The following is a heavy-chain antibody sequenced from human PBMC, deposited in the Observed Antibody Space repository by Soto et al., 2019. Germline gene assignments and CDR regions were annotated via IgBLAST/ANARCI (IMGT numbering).Heavy chain of an antibody. CDR3: ARDVYTSGWYTY. Sequence: SQTLSLTCAIPGDSVSSNSAACHWIRQSPSRGLEWLGRTYYRSKWYNDYAVSLRSRITINPDTSKNQFSLQLNSVTPEDTAVYYCARDVYTSGWYTYWGQGTLVTVSS. D-gene: IGHD6-19*01. CDR2: TYYRSKWYN. CDR1: GDSVSSNSAA. J-gene: IGHJ4*02. V-gene: IGHV6-1*01.